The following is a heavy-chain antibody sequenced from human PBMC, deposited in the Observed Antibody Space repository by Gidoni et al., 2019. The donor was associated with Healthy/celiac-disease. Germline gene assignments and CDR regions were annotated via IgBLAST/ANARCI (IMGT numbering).Heavy chain of an antibody. CDR2: INTNTGNP. CDR3: ARAEYSSSWRYYYYYYGMDV. D-gene: IGHD6-13*01. Sequence: QVQLVQSGSELKKPGASVKISCKASGYTFTRYAIHWVRPTPGQGLEWMGWINTNTGNPTYAQGFTGQFVFALDTSVSTAYLQISSLKAEDTAVYYCARAEYSSSWRYYYYYYGMDVWGQGTTVTVSS. J-gene: IGHJ6*02. V-gene: IGHV7-4-1*02. CDR1: GYTFTRYA.